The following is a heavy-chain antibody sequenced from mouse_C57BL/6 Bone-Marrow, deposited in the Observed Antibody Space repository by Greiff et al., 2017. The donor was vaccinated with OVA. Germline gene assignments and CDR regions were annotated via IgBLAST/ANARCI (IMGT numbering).Heavy chain of an antibody. CDR1: GYTFTSYG. D-gene: IGHD1-1*01. CDR2: IYPRSGNT. V-gene: IGHV1-81*01. J-gene: IGHJ1*03. CDR3: ARYGSLWYFDV. Sequence: VQLQQSGAELARPGASVKLSCKASGYTFTSYGISWVKQRTGQGLEWIGEIYPRSGNTYYNEKFKGKATLTADKSSSTAYVELRSLTSEDSAVYFCARYGSLWYFDVWGTGTTVTVSS.